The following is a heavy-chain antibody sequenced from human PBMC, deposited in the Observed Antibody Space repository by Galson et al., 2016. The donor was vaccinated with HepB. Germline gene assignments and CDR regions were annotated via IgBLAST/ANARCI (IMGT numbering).Heavy chain of an antibody. Sequence: SLRLSCAASGFTFSTYGMHWVRQAPGKGLEWVAVIWYDGINKYYADSVKGRFTISRDNSKNTLYLQMYSLRAEDTAVYYCARDLSGRSGLDYWGQGTLVTVPS. CDR1: GFTFSTYG. CDR2: IWYDGINK. V-gene: IGHV3-33*01. D-gene: IGHD3-10*01. CDR3: ARDLSGRSGLDY. J-gene: IGHJ4*02.